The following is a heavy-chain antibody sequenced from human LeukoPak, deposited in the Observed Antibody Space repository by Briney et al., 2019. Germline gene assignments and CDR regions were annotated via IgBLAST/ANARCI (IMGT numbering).Heavy chain of an antibody. CDR1: GFTFGSYS. V-gene: IGHV3-21*01. CDR3: ASEPTRHFDY. D-gene: IGHD5-12*01. J-gene: IGHJ4*02. CDR2: ISSSSSYI. Sequence: GGSLRLSCAASGFTFGSYSMNWVRQAPGKGLEWVSSISSSSSYIYYADSVKGRFTISRDNAKNSLYLQMNSLRAEDTAVYYCASEPTRHFDYWGQGTLVTVSS.